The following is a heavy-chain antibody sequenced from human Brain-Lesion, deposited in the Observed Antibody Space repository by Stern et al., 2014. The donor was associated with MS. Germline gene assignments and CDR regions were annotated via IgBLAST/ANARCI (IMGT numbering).Heavy chain of an antibody. D-gene: IGHD4-17*01. CDR1: GGSISSGDNY. CDR3: ARVPDYGDAFFDY. CDR2: IHYSGGT. J-gene: IGHJ4*02. V-gene: IGHV4-30-4*01. Sequence: MQLVESGPGLVKPSQTLSLTCTVSGGSISSGDNYWSWIRQPPGKGPEWIGYIHYSGGTYFNPSLKSRATISADTSKNQFSVKLNSMTAADTAVYYCARVPDYGDAFFDYWGQGILVTVSS.